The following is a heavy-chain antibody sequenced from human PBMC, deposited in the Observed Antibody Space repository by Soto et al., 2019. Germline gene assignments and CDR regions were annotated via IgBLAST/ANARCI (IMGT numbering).Heavy chain of an antibody. J-gene: IGHJ5*02. CDR1: GFTFSDYY. CDR3: ARDIFPEARGYSNARLFDP. Sequence: PGGSLRLSCAASGFTFSDYYISWIRQAPGKGLEWVSYIDSSGTTIYYGDSVKGRFTISRDNAKNSLYLQMNSLRAEDTAVYYCARDIFPEARGYSNARLFDPWGQGTLVTVSS. CDR2: IDSSGTTI. D-gene: IGHD5-18*01. V-gene: IGHV3-11*04.